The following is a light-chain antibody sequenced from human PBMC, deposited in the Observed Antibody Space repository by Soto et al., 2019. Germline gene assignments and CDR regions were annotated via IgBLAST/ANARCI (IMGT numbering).Light chain of an antibody. J-gene: IGLJ7*01. Sequence: QSVLTQPPSVSGAPGQRVTISCTGSSSNIGAGYDVHWYQQLPGTAPKLLIYGNSNRPSGVPDRFSGSKSGTSASLAITGLQAEDEADYYCQSYDSSLSGAVXGGGTQXTVL. CDR2: GNS. CDR3: QSYDSSLSGAV. V-gene: IGLV1-40*01. CDR1: SSNIGAGYD.